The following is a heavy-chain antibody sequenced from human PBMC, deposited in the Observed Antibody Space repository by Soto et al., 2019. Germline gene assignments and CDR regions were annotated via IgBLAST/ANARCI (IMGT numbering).Heavy chain of an antibody. CDR2: IYYSGST. D-gene: IGHD2-15*01. J-gene: IGHJ4*02. CDR3: ARSAVLRNNFDY. Sequence: SETLSLTCTVSGGSISSSSYYWGWIRQPPGKGLEWIGSIYYSGSTYYNPSLKSRVTISVDTSKNQFSLKLSSVTAADTAVYYCARSAVLRNNFDYWGQGTLVTVSS. V-gene: IGHV4-39*01. CDR1: GGSISSSSYY.